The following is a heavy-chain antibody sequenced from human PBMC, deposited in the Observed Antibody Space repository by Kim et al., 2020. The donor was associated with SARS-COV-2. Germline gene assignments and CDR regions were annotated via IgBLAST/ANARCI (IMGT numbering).Heavy chain of an antibody. D-gene: IGHD3-10*01. CDR2: IYYSRSS. CDR3: SGIHDGSGICSEDGLYV. CDR1: GGSISSSNW. V-gene: IGHV4-4*02. J-gene: IGHJ6*01. Sequence: SETLSLTCAVSGGSISSSNWWWWWRQHPGRGLEGIGGIYYSRSSNYNNSSKSRGTILVDTSKNQFSLQPSSAIAAATAVVYCSGIHDGSGICSEDGLYV.